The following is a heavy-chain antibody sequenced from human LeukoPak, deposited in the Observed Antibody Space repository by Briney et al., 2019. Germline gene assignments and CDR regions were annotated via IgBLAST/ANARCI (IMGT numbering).Heavy chain of an antibody. CDR1: DSSISSGYY. D-gene: IGHD6-19*01. J-gene: IGHJ4*02. Sequence: SQTLSLTCTVSDSSISSGYYWGWIRQPPGKGLEWIGSVYHSGNTYYNPSLKSRVTIAVDTSNNQISLKLTSVTAADTAVYYCARGLRQWVVGGDRGDWGQGTPVTVSS. V-gene: IGHV4-38-2*02. CDR2: VYHSGNT. CDR3: ARGLRQWVVGGDRGD.